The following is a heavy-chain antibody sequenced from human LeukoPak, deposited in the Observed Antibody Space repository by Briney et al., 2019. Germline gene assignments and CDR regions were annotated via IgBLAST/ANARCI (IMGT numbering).Heavy chain of an antibody. D-gene: IGHD3-3*01. J-gene: IGHJ4*02. CDR1: GGSISSYY. Sequence: PSETLSLTCTVSGGSISSYYWSWIRQPPGKGLEWIGYIYYSGSTNYNPSLKSRVTISVDTSKNQFSLKLSPVTAADTAVYYCARSAPTSITIFGVVFRHFDYWGQGTLVTVSS. CDR3: ARSAPTSITIFGVVFRHFDY. CDR2: IYYSGST. V-gene: IGHV4-59*01.